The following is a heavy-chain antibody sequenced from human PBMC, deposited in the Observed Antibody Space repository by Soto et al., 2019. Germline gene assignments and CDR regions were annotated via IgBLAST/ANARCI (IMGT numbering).Heavy chain of an antibody. D-gene: IGHD2-2*01. CDR3: TSRYCSSASCHT. Sequence: EVQLVESGGGLVQPGGSLKLSCVASGYTFSGSAFHWVRQASGIGLEWVGRIRGKANSYETAYAESVKGRFTISRDDSKNTAFLQMNSLKTEDTAVYYCTSRYCSSASCHTWGQGTRVTVSS. J-gene: IGHJ5*02. CDR2: IRGKANSYET. V-gene: IGHV3-73*01. CDR1: GYTFSGSA.